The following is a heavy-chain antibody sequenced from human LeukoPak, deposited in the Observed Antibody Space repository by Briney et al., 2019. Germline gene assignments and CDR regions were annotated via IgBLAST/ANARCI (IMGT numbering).Heavy chain of an antibody. D-gene: IGHD6-13*01. CDR2: MSFDGSNR. CDR3: AKDLAARDY. CDR1: GFNFVGYT. Sequence: GGSLRLSCTASGFNFVGYTMHWLRQAPGRRPEWLTFMSFDGSNRYDADSVRGRFTISRDNSKNTLYLQMNSLRAEDTAVYYCAKDLAARDYWGQGTLVTVSS. J-gene: IGHJ4*02. V-gene: IGHV3-30-3*01.